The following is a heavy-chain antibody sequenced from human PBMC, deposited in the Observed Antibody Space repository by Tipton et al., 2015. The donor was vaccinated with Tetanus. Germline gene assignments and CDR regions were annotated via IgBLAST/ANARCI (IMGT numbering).Heavy chain of an antibody. Sequence: SLRLSCAASGFTFSSYAMSWVRQAPGKGLEWVSAISGSGGSAYYADSVKGRFTVSRDNSKNTLYLQMNSLRAEDTAVYYCAREYDSSGYYYRGIDYWGQGTLVTVSS. D-gene: IGHD3-22*01. V-gene: IGHV3-23*01. CDR2: ISGSGGSA. CDR1: GFTFSSYA. CDR3: AREYDSSGYYYRGIDY. J-gene: IGHJ4*02.